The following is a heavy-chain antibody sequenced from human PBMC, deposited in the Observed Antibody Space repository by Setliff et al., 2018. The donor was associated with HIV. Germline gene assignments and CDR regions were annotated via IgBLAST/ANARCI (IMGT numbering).Heavy chain of an antibody. CDR3: AGVKGFWSDHIGTYAYHYYMDV. CDR2: IYYSGST. J-gene: IGHJ6*03. D-gene: IGHD3-3*01. CDR1: DDSFSSHF. Sequence: PSETLSLTCSVSDDSFSSHFWSWIRQPPGKGMEYIGYIYYSGSTNYNPSLKSRVTISIDMSKNQVSLTLNSVTAADTAVYYCAGVKGFWSDHIGTYAYHYYMDVWGKGTTVTVSS. V-gene: IGHV4-59*11.